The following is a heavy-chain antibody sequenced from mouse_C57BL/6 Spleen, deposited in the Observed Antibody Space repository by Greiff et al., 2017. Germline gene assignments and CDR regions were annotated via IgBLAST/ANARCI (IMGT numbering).Heavy chain of an antibody. J-gene: IGHJ4*01. CDR2: IYPGDGDT. Sequence: VQLKQSGPELVKPGASVKISCKASGYAFSSSWMNWVKQRPGKGLEWIGRIYPGDGDTNYNGKFKGKATLTADKSSSTAYMQLSSLTSEDSAVYFCARSGGNYGYAMDYWGQGTSVTVSS. CDR1: GYAFSSSW. CDR3: ARSGGNYGYAMDY. V-gene: IGHV1-82*01. D-gene: IGHD2-1*01.